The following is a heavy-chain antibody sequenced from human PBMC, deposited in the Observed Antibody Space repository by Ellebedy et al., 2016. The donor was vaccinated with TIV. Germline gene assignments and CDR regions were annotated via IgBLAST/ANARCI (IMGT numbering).Heavy chain of an antibody. CDR2: IKSKTDGGTT. Sequence: PGGSLRLSCAASGFTFSNACMSWVRQAPGKGLEWGGRIKSKTDGGTTDYAAPVKGRFTISRDDSKNTLYLQMNSLKTEDTAVYYCPSSYGMDVWGQGTTVTVSS. V-gene: IGHV3-15*01. J-gene: IGHJ6*02. CDR3: PSSYGMDV. CDR1: GFTFSNAC.